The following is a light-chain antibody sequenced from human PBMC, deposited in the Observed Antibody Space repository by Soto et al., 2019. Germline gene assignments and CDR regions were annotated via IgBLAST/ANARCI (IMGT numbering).Light chain of an antibody. CDR3: QHYNNWPPYT. CDR1: QSVSSH. CDR2: GAS. V-gene: IGKV3-15*01. J-gene: IGKJ2*01. Sequence: EIVMTQSPDTLSVSPGERATLSCRSSQSVSSHLAWYQQKPGQAPRLLIYGASTRATGIPGRFSGSGSGTEFTLTISSLQSEAFALYFCQHYNNWPPYTFGQGTKLEIK.